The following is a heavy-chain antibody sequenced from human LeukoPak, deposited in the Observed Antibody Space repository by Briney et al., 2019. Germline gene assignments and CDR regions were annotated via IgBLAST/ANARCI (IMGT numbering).Heavy chain of an antibody. CDR2: MSDSGQT. CDR1: GVSMTNDR. J-gene: IGHJ4*02. Sequence: SETLSLTCSVSGVSMTNDRWTWIRQAPGKGLEWIGYMSDSGQTNYNPSLGSRATVSVDTSKSQCSLRLTSVTSADTAVYYCARITGYFDSGGSYYWGFFDYWGQGSLVTVSS. CDR3: ARITGYFDSGGSYYWGFFDY. V-gene: IGHV4-59*01. D-gene: IGHD3-22*01.